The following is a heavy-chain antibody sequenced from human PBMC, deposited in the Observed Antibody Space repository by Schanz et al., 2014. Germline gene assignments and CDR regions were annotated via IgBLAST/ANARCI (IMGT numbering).Heavy chain of an antibody. CDR3: ARENTAVAGMPRVMDV. D-gene: IGHD6-19*01. V-gene: IGHV1-2*06. CDR1: GYRFIGYY. Sequence: QVLLVQSGAEVKKPGASVKVSCKASGYRFIGYYVHWVRQAPGQGLEWMGRVSPYSGDTNYAQMFQGRVTMTTDTSISTAYMELSRLISDDTAVFFCARENTAVAGMPRVMDVWGQGTTVTVTS. CDR2: VSPYSGDT. J-gene: IGHJ6*02.